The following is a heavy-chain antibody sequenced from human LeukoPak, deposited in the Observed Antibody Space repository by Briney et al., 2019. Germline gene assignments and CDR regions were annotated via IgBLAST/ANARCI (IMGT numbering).Heavy chain of an antibody. J-gene: IGHJ4*02. V-gene: IGHV4-4*02. CDR2: IYHSGST. CDR1: GGSISSSNW. D-gene: IGHD3-10*01. CDR3: AREIGSGSYYRSFFDY. Sequence: SETLSLTCAVSGGSISSSNWWSWVRQPPGKGLEWIGEIYHSGSTNYNPSLKSRVTISVDKSKNQFSLKLSSVTAADTAVYYCAREIGSGSYYRSFFDYWGQGTLVTVSS.